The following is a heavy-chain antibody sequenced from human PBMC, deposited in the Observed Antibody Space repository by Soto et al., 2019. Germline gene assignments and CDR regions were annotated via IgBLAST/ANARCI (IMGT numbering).Heavy chain of an antibody. CDR3: AAPRDEYGSGISWFTYGMDV. J-gene: IGHJ6*02. CDR2: LNCAGGST. Sequence: WGSLRLSCLASGFTFSDYAMTWVRHVPGRGLEWVSSLNCAGGSTYYADSVRGRFTISRDNSQNTLFLQMNRLTVDDTAIYYCAAPRDEYGSGISWFTYGMDVWGQGTTVTVSS. D-gene: IGHD3-10*01. CDR1: GFTFSDYA. V-gene: IGHV3-23*01.